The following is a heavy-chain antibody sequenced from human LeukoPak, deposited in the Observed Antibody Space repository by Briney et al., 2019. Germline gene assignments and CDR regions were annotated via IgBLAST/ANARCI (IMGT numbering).Heavy chain of an antibody. Sequence: SVKVSFKASGGTFSSYAISWVRQAPGQGLEWMGGIIPIFGTANYAQKFQGRVTITTDESTSTAYMELSSLRSEDTAVYFCARGFPGNSEVVDIWGQGTMVTVSS. CDR2: IIPIFGTA. D-gene: IGHD4-23*01. J-gene: IGHJ3*02. CDR3: ARGFPGNSEVVDI. V-gene: IGHV1-69*05. CDR1: GGTFSSYA.